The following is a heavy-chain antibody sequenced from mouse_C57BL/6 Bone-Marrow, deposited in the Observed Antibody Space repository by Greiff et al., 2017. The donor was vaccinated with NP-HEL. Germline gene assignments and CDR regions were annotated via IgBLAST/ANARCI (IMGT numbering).Heavy chain of an antibody. D-gene: IGHD2-1*01. J-gene: IGHJ2*01. Sequence: EVKLMESGGGLVKPGGSLKLSCAASGFTFSSYAMSWVRQTPEKRLEWVATISDGGSYTYYPDTVKGRFTITRDNAKNNLYLQMSHLTSEDTAMYYCARDQWIYYGLGYWGQGTTLTVSS. V-gene: IGHV5-4*03. CDR1: GFTFSSYA. CDR2: ISDGGSYT. CDR3: ARDQWIYYGLGY.